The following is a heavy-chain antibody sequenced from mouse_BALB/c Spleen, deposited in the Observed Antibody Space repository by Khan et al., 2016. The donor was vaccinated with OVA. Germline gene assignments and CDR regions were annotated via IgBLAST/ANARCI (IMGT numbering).Heavy chain of an antibody. CDR1: GFTFSSFG. Sequence: EVELVESGGGLVQPGGSRKLSCAASGFTFSSFGMHWVRQAPEKGLEGVAYISSGSSTIYYADSVKGRFTISRDNPKNTLFLQMTSLRSEDTAMYYCASPVITTAKGAMDYWGQGTSVTVSS. J-gene: IGHJ4*01. V-gene: IGHV5-17*02. CDR3: ASPVITTAKGAMDY. D-gene: IGHD1-2*01. CDR2: ISSGSSTI.